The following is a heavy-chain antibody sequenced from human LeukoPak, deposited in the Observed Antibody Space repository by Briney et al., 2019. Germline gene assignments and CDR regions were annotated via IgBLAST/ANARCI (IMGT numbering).Heavy chain of an antibody. CDR2: IYYSGST. D-gene: IGHD4-23*01. Sequence: PSETLSLTCTVSGGSISSSSYYWGWIRQPPGKGLEWIGSIYYSGSTYYNPSLKSRVTISVDTSKNQFSLKLSSVTAADTAVYYCARPLGYGGPIDYWGQGTLVTVSS. CDR1: GGSISSSSYY. J-gene: IGHJ4*02. V-gene: IGHV4-39*01. CDR3: ARPLGYGGPIDY.